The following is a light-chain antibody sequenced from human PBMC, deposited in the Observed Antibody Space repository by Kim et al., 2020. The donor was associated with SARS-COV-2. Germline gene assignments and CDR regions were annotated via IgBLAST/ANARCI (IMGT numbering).Light chain of an antibody. CDR2: DDT. Sequence: QKTPISCSGNRSIIGIQFVSWYQQLPGTAPRLVIYDDTRRPFEIPDRFSGSKSGSTATLAISGLQTGDEADYYCASWDSSLKIVVFGGGTKVTVL. CDR3: ASWDSSLKIVV. V-gene: IGLV1-51*01. CDR1: RSIIGIQF. J-gene: IGLJ2*01.